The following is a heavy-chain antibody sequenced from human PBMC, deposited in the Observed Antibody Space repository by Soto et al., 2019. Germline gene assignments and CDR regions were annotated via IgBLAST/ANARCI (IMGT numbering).Heavy chain of an antibody. CDR1: GLTFSDHY. D-gene: IGHD3-10*01. CDR2: IRNRANSYTT. J-gene: IGHJ6*02. V-gene: IGHV3-72*01. Sequence: EVQLVESGGGLVQPGGSLRLSCAASGLTFSDHYMGWIRQAPGQGLAWVGRIRNRANSYTTEYAAAVKGRFTISRDESTTSMYRQMNSLKTDDTAVYYCARDLVEVRGAWIVYDMDVWGQGTTVTVS. CDR3: ARDLVEVRGAWIVYDMDV.